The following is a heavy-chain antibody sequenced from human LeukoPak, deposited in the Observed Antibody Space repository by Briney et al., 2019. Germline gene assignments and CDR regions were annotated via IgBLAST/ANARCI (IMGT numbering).Heavy chain of an antibody. CDR3: ARAPLSIYDSTSYIPYYYMDV. Sequence: SVKVSCKASGYTFTSYGISWVRQAPGQGLEWMGGIIPIFATPNYAQKFQGRVTITADKSTSTAYMELSSLRSEDTAVYYCARAPLSIYDSTSYIPYYYMDVWGKGTTVTVSS. CDR1: GYTFTSYG. J-gene: IGHJ6*03. CDR2: IIPIFATP. V-gene: IGHV1-69*06. D-gene: IGHD3-22*01.